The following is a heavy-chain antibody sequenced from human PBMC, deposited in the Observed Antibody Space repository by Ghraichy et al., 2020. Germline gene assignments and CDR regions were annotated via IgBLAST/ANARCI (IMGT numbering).Heavy chain of an antibody. CDR2: IYYSGST. Sequence: SETLSLTCTVSGGSISSSNYYWGWIRQPPRKGLEWIGSIYYSGSTYYNPSLKGRVTISVDTSKNQFSLKLNSVSAADTAVYYCARLKTTVTTSGVIGLDYWGQGTLVTVSS. D-gene: IGHD4-17*01. CDR1: GGSISSSNYY. J-gene: IGHJ4*02. V-gene: IGHV4-39*01. CDR3: ARLKTTVTTSGVIGLDY.